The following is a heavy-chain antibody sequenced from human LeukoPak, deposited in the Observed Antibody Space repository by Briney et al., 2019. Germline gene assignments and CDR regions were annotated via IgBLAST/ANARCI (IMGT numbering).Heavy chain of an antibody. CDR1: GFTFSSYS. Sequence: GGSLRLSCAASGFTFSSYSMNWVRQAPGKGLEWVSYISSSSSTTYYADSVKGRFTISRDNSKNTLYLQMNSLRAEDTAVYYCASRIEAYYYDSSVDYWGQGTLVTVSS. D-gene: IGHD3-22*01. V-gene: IGHV3-48*01. J-gene: IGHJ4*02. CDR2: ISSSSSTT. CDR3: ASRIEAYYYDSSVDY.